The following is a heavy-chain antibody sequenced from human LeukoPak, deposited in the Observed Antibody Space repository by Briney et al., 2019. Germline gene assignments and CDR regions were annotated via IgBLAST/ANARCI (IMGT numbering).Heavy chain of an antibody. V-gene: IGHV4-39*07. D-gene: IGHD3-22*01. Sequence: MASETLSLTCTVSGGSISSSSYYWGWIRQPPGKGLEWIGSIYYSGSTYYNPSLKSRVTISVDTSKNQFSLKLSSVTAADTAVYYCARDKYYYDSSGSKMGWFDPWGQGTLVTVSS. CDR3: ARDKYYYDSSGSKMGWFDP. CDR2: IYYSGST. J-gene: IGHJ5*02. CDR1: GGSISSSSYY.